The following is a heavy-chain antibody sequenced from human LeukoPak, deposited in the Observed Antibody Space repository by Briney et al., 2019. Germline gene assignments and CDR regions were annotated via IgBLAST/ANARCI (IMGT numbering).Heavy chain of an antibody. Sequence: SETLSLTCTVSGGSISSYYWSWIRQPPGKGLEWIGYIYYSGSTNYNPSLKSRVTISVDTSKNQFSLKLSSVTAADTAVYYCARHIKWFGELGWFDPWGQGTLVTVSS. V-gene: IGHV4-59*08. D-gene: IGHD3-10*01. CDR3: ARHIKWFGELGWFDP. CDR1: GGSISSYY. J-gene: IGHJ5*02. CDR2: IYYSGST.